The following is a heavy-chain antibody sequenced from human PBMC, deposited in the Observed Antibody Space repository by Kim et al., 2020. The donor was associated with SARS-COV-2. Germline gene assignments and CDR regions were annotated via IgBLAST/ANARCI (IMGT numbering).Heavy chain of an antibody. Sequence: SETLSLTCGVSGGSISSSHWWNWVRQPPGKGLEWIGKIYHSGSTYYNPSLKSRVTISVDNSKNQFSLKLSSATAADTAVDYCARCPGAISSLWFDPWGQG. V-gene: IGHV4-4*02. CDR2: IYHSGST. J-gene: IGHJ5*02. CDR1: GGSISSSHW. CDR3: ARCPGAISSLWFDP. D-gene: IGHD6-6*01.